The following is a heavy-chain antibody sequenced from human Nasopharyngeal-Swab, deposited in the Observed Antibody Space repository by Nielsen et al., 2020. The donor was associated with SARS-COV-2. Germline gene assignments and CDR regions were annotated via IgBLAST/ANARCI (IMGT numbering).Heavy chain of an antibody. CDR2: INTNTGNP. CDR3: ARDTRSSWYYYYGMDV. CDR1: GYTFTSYA. V-gene: IGHV7-4-1*02. J-gene: IGHJ6*02. D-gene: IGHD6-13*01. Sequence: SVKVSCKASGYTFTSYAMNWVRQAPGQGLEWMGWINTNTGNPTYAQGFTGRFVFSLDTSVSTAYLQISSLKAEDTAVYYCARDTRSSWYYYYGMDVWGQGTTVTVSS.